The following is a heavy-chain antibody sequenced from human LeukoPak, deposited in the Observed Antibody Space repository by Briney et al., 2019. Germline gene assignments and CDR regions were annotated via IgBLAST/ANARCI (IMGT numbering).Heavy chain of an antibody. CDR2: ISGSGGST. CDR1: GFTFSSYA. Sequence: GGSLRLSCAASGFTFSSYAMSWVRQAPGKGLEWVSAISGSGGSTYYADSVKGRFTISRDNSKNTLYLQMNSLRAEGTAVYYCAKDSQWAHSHFDYWGQGTLVTVSS. D-gene: IGHD1-26*01. V-gene: IGHV3-23*01. J-gene: IGHJ4*02. CDR3: AKDSQWAHSHFDY.